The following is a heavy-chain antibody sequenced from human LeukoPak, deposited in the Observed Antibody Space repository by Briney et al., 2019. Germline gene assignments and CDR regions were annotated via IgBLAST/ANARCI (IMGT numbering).Heavy chain of an antibody. V-gene: IGHV1-46*01. CDR2: INPSGGGT. CDR3: ATDSGSYYDGMAV. J-gene: IGHJ6*02. Sequence: ASVKVSCKASGGTFSSYAISWVRQAPGQGLEWMGIINPSGGGTSYAQRFQGRVTMTRDTSTSTVYMELSSLRFEDTAVYYCATDSGSYYDGMAVWGQGTTVTVSS. D-gene: IGHD1-26*01. CDR1: GGTFSSYA.